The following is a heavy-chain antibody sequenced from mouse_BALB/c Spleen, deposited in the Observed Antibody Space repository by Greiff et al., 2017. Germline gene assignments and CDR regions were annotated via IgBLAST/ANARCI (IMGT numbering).Heavy chain of an antibody. Sequence: EVQLQQSGPELVKPGASVKMSCKASGYTFTSYVMHWVKQKPGQGLEWIGYINPYNDGTKYNEKFKGKATLTSDKSSSTAYMELSSLTSEDSAVYYCASGLLWLRSSMDYWGQGTSVTVSS. J-gene: IGHJ4*01. CDR3: ASGLLWLRSSMDY. CDR2: INPYNDGT. D-gene: IGHD2-2*01. V-gene: IGHV1-14*01. CDR1: GYTFTSYV.